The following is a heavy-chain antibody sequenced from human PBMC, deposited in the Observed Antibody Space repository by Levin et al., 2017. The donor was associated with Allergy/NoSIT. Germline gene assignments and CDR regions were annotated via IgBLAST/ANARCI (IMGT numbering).Heavy chain of an antibody. CDR1: GGTFSSYT. D-gene: IGHD6-6*01. Sequence: ASVKVSCKASGGTFSSYTISWVRQAPGQGLEWMGRIIPILGIANYAQKFQGRVTITADKSTSTAYMELSSLRSEDTAVYYCARLPSSIAARPGDPGDYWGQGTLVTVSS. J-gene: IGHJ4*02. CDR3: ARLPSSIAARPGDPGDY. V-gene: IGHV1-69*02. CDR2: IIPILGIA.